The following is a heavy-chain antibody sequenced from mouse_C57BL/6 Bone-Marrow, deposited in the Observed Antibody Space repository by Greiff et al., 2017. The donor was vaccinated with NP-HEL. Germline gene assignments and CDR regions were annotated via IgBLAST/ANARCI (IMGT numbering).Heavy chain of an antibody. CDR1: GFTFSSYT. J-gene: IGHJ3*01. V-gene: IGHV5-9*01. CDR3: ARRYDYDWFAY. CDR2: ISGGGGNT. Sequence: DVHLVESGGGLVKPGGSLKLSCAASGFTFSSYTMSWVRQTPEKRLEWVATISGGGGNTYYPDSVKGRFTISRDNAKNTLYLQMSSLRSEDTALYYCARRYDYDWFAYWGQGTLVTVSA. D-gene: IGHD2-4*01.